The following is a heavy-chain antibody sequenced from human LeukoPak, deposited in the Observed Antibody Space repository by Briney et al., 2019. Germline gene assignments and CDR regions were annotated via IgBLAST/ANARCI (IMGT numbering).Heavy chain of an antibody. CDR1: GYTFTSYG. D-gene: IGHD3-16*01. V-gene: IGHV1-18*01. J-gene: IGHJ4*02. Sequence: ASVKVSCKASGYTFTSYGISWVRQAPGQGLEWMGWISACNGNTNCAQKLQGRVTMTTDTSTSTAYMELRSLRSDDTAVYYCARDYRVSWGTTDYFDYWGQGTLVTVSS. CDR2: ISACNGNT. CDR3: ARDYRVSWGTTDYFDY.